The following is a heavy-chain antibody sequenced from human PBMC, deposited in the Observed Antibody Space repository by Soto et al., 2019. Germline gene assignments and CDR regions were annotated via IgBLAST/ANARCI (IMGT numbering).Heavy chain of an antibody. V-gene: IGHV4-31*03. J-gene: IGHJ6*02. D-gene: IGHD3-10*01. CDR1: GGSISSGGYY. CDR2: IYYSGST. CDR3: ARDLAGSGSGAVDV. Sequence: QVQLQESGPGLVKHSQTLSLTCTVSGGSISSGGYYWSWIRQHPWKGLEWIGFIYYSGSTYYTPSLKSRVTISVDTSKNQFSLKLSSVTAADTAVYYCARDLAGSGSGAVDVWGQGTTVTVSS.